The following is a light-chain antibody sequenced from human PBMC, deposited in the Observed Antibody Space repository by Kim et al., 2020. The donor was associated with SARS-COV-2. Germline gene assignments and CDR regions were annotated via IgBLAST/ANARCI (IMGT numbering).Light chain of an antibody. CDR2: EVN. CDR3: SSYAGSGLGV. CDR1: NSDVGSDNL. Sequence: QSVLTQPASVSGSPGQSITISCTGTNSDVGSDNLVSWYQQHPGKAPKLMIYEVNNRPSGVSDRFSGSKSGNTASLTISGLQAEDEADYYCSSYAGSGLGVFGGGTQLTVL. J-gene: IGLJ3*02. V-gene: IGLV2-23*02.